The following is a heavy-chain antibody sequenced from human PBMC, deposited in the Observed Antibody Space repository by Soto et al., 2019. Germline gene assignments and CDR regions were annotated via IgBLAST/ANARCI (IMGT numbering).Heavy chain of an antibody. V-gene: IGHV3-30-3*01. CDR3: ARDYGVNPDYYYYGMDV. CDR1: GFTFSSYA. D-gene: IGHD4-17*01. J-gene: IGHJ6*02. CDR2: ISYDGSNK. Sequence: GGSLRPSCAASGFTFSSYAMHWVHQAPGKGLEWVAVISYDGSNKYYADSVKGRFTISRDNSKNTLYLQMNSLRAEDTAVYYCARDYGVNPDYYYYGMDVWGQGTTVTVSS.